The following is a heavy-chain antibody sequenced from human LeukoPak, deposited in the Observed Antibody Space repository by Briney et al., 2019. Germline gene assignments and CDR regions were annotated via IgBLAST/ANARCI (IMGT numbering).Heavy chain of an antibody. CDR1: GYTLTELS. J-gene: IGHJ4*02. D-gene: IGHD3-10*01. Sequence: ASVKVSCKVSGYTLTELSMHWVRQAPGKGLEWMGGFDPEDGETIYAQKFQGRVTMTEDTSTDTAYMELSSLRSEDTAVYYCATFGAAEPLYYSDYWGQGTLVTVSS. V-gene: IGHV1-24*01. CDR2: FDPEDGET. CDR3: ATFGAAEPLYYSDY.